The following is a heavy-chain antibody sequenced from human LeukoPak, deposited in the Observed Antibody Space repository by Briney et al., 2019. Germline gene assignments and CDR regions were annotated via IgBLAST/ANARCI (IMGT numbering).Heavy chain of an antibody. D-gene: IGHD2-8*01. Sequence: GGSLRLSCAASGFTFSSYSMNWVRQAPGKGLEWVSSISSSSSYIYYADSVKGRFTISRDNAKNSLYLQMNSLRAEDTAVYYCARDAGYCTNGVCYDYYYYGTDVWGQGTTVTVSS. CDR2: ISSSSSYI. CDR3: ARDAGYCTNGVCYDYYYYGTDV. CDR1: GFTFSSYS. V-gene: IGHV3-21*01. J-gene: IGHJ6*02.